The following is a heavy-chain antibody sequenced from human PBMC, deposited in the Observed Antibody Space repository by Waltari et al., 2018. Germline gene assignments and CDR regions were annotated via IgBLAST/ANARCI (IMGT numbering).Heavy chain of an antibody. Sequence: QVQLVQSGAEVKKPGASVKVSCKASGYTFTGYYMHWVRQAPGQGLEGMGWINPTSGGTNYAQKFQGRVTMTRDTSISTAYMELSRLRSDDTAVYYCASGYCTNGVCYSIDYWGQGTLVTVSS. CDR3: ASGYCTNGVCYSIDY. J-gene: IGHJ4*02. V-gene: IGHV1-2*02. CDR1: GYTFTGYY. CDR2: INPTSGGT. D-gene: IGHD2-8*01.